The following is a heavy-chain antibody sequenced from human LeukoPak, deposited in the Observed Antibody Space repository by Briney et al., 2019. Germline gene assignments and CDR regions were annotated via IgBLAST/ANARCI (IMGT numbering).Heavy chain of an antibody. CDR1: GFTFSTYW. CDR2: INRDASSI. Sequence: GGSLRLSCAASGFTFSTYWMHWVRQAPGKGLVWVSRINRDASSIAYADSVQGRFTISRDNSKNTLYLQMNSLRAEDTAVYYCAKDRKSRTLYSLYWGQGTLVTVSS. V-gene: IGHV3-74*01. D-gene: IGHD2-21*01. CDR3: AKDRKSRTLYSLY. J-gene: IGHJ4*02.